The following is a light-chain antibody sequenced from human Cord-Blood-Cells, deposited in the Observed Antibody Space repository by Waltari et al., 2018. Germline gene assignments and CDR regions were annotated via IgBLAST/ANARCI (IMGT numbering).Light chain of an antibody. J-gene: IGKJ2*03. CDR1: QIVSSN. V-gene: IGKV3-15*01. Sequence: DIELTPSPATLSVSRGERATLSCSARQIVSSNLAWYQQKPGQAPRLLIYGASTRATGIPARFSGSGSGTEFTLTISSLQSEDFAVYYCQQYNNWPPYSFGQGTKVEIK. CDR3: QQYNNWPPYS. CDR2: GAS.